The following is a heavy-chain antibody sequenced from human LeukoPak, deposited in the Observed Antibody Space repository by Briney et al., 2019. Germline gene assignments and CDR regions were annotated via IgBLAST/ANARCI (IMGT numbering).Heavy chain of an antibody. D-gene: IGHD6-13*01. CDR1: GFTFSSYS. V-gene: IGHV3-21*01. CDR3: ARDSTTGIAAAGSPDY. Sequence: PGGSLRLSCAASGFTFSSYSMNWVRQAPGKGLEWVSSISSSSSYIYYADSVKGRFTISRDNSKNTLYLQMNSLRAEDTAVYYCARDSTTGIAAAGSPDYWGQGTLVTVSS. CDR2: ISSSSSYI. J-gene: IGHJ4*02.